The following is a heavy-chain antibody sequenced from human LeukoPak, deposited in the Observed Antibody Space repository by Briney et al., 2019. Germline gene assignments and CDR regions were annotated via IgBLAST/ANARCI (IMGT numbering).Heavy chain of an antibody. CDR3: ARARPTYSSSWGDYYYYGMDV. Sequence: PGRSLRLSCAASGFTFSSYGMHWVRQAPGKGLEWVALISYDRSNRYYADSLKGRFTISRDNSKNTLYLQMNSLRAEDTAVYYCARARPTYSSSWGDYYYYGMDVGGQGTTVTVSS. J-gene: IGHJ6*02. V-gene: IGHV3-30*19. D-gene: IGHD6-13*01. CDR2: ISYDRSNR. CDR1: GFTFSSYG.